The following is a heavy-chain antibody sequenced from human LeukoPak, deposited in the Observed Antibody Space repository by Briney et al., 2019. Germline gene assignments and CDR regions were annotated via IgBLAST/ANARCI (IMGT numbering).Heavy chain of an antibody. Sequence: AGGSLRLSCAASGFTFSSYAMSWVRQAPGKGLGWVSAISGSGGSTYYADSVKGRFTISRDNSKNTLYLQMNSLRAEDTAVYYCARPEHTAMGDYFDYWGQGTLVTVPS. CDR3: ARPEHTAMGDYFDY. D-gene: IGHD5-18*01. CDR1: GFTFSSYA. V-gene: IGHV3-23*01. CDR2: ISGSGGST. J-gene: IGHJ4*02.